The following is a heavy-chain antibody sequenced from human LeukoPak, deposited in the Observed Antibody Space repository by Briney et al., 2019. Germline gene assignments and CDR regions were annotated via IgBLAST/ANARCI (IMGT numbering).Heavy chain of an antibody. Sequence: PSETLSLTCTVSGGSISSSSYYWGWIRQPPGKGLEWIGSIYYSGSTYYNPSLKSRVTISVDTSKNQFSLKLSSVTAADTAVYYCARDVGREAGYTYYYYYYMDVWGKGTTVTVSS. J-gene: IGHJ6*03. CDR1: GGSISSSSYY. CDR3: ARDVGREAGYTYYYYYYMDV. D-gene: IGHD3-16*02. V-gene: IGHV4-39*07. CDR2: IYYSGST.